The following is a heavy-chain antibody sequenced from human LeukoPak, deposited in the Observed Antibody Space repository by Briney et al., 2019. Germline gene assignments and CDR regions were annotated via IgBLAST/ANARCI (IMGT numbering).Heavy chain of an antibody. CDR3: ARPTSTGYYYGMDV. Sequence: PSETLSLTCTVSGGSISSSRYSWGWIRQPPGKGLEWIGSIYYSGSTYYNPSLKSRVTISVDTSKNQFSLKLSSVTAADTAVYYCARPTSTGYYYGMDVWGQGTTVTVSS. J-gene: IGHJ6*02. CDR2: IYYSGST. CDR1: GGSISSSRYS. V-gene: IGHV4-39*01.